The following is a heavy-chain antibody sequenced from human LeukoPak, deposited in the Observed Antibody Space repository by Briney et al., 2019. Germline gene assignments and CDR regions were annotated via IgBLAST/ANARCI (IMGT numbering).Heavy chain of an antibody. D-gene: IGHD5/OR15-5a*01. CDR2: VFTGVST. CDR1: GGSISSGQFY. Sequence: PSETLSLTCSVSGGSISSGQFYWSWIRESAGKGLEWLGRVFTGVSTNYNPSLKSRVTISVDTSKNQSSLNLSSVTAAATAVHYCARLVYGAGNYYASWGEGTLVTVSS. V-gene: IGHV4-61*02. J-gene: IGHJ4*02. CDR3: ARLVYGAGNYYAS.